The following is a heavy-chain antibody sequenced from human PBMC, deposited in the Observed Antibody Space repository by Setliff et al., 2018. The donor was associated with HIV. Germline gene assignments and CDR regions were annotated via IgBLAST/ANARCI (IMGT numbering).Heavy chain of an antibody. J-gene: IGHJ5*02. D-gene: IGHD3-3*01. CDR2: IYHSGST. CDR3: AKDYTTTFWEYNWFDL. V-gene: IGHV4-39*07. Sequence: SETLSLTCTVSGGSISSSSYYWSWIRQHPGKGLEWIGSIYHSGSTYYNPSLKSRVTISLDTSKNQFSLKLSSVTAADTGLYYCAKDYTTTFWEYNWFDLWGQGTLVTVSS. CDR1: GGSISSSSYY.